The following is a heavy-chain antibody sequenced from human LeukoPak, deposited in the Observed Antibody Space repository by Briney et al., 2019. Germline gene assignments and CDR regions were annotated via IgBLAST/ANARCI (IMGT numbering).Heavy chain of an antibody. V-gene: IGHV1-8*01. CDR2: MNPNSGNT. CDR1: GYTFTSYD. Sequence: ASVKVSCKASGYTFTSYDINWVRQATGQGLEWMGWMNPNSGNTGYAQKFQGRVTMTRNTSISTAYMELSSLRSEDTAVYYCARLSGYCSSTSCLNWFDPWGQGTLVTVSS. J-gene: IGHJ5*02. D-gene: IGHD2-2*01. CDR3: ARLSGYCSSTSCLNWFDP.